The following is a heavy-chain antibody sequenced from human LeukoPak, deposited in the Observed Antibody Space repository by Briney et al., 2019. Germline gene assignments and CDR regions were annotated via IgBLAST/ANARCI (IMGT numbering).Heavy chain of an antibody. J-gene: IGHJ5*02. CDR3: ARGRYGGKGNWFDP. Sequence: ASVKVSCKASGYTFTSYYMHWVRQAPGQGLEWMGWINPNSGGTNYAQKFQGRVTMTRDTSISTAYMELSRLRSDDTAVYYCARGRYGGKGNWFDPWGQGTLVTVSS. D-gene: IGHD4-23*01. CDR2: INPNSGGT. CDR1: GYTFTSYY. V-gene: IGHV1-2*02.